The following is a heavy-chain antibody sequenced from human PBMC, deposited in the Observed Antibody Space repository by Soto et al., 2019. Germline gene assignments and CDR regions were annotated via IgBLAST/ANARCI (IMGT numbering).Heavy chain of an antibody. CDR3: VRRHGLTVDAYY. CDR2: INHSGKS. Sequence: SETLSLTCAVYGGSFSGYYWSWTRQPPGKGLEWIGEINHSGKSFYNPTLKSRVTMSVDTSKNQFSLNLSSVTAADTAVYYCVRRHGLTVDAYYWGQGTLVPSPQ. CDR1: GGSFSGYY. V-gene: IGHV4-34*01. J-gene: IGHJ4*02. D-gene: IGHD2-21*02.